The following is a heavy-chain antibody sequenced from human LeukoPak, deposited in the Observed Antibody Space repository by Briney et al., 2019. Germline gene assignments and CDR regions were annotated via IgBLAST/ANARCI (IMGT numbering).Heavy chain of an antibody. CDR1: GFTFSSYE. Sequence: GSLRLSCAASGFTFSSYEMNWVRQAPGKGVEWVSYISSSGSTIYYADSVKGRFTISRDNAKNSLYLQMNSLRAEDTAVYYCARLTVFYGAYYYYGTDVWGQGTTVTVSS. J-gene: IGHJ6*02. D-gene: IGHD4-17*01. V-gene: IGHV3-48*03. CDR2: ISSSGSTI. CDR3: ARLTVFYGAYYYYGTDV.